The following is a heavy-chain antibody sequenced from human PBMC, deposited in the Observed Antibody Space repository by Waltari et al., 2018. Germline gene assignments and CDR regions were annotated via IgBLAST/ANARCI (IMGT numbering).Heavy chain of an antibody. CDR3: ATISSFDYYYGMDV. Sequence: EVQLVESGGGLVKPGGSPRLSCAASGFTFSSYSMNWVSKAPGKGLEWVSSISSSSSYIYYADSVKGRFTISRDNAKNSLYLRMNSLRAEDTAVYYCATISSFDYYYGMDVWGQGTTVTVSS. CDR1: GFTFSSYS. J-gene: IGHJ6*02. CDR2: ISSSSSYI. D-gene: IGHD3-3*02. V-gene: IGHV3-21*01.